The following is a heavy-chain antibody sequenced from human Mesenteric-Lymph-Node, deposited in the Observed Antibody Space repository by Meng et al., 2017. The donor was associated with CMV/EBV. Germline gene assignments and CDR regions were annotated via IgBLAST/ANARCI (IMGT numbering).Heavy chain of an antibody. V-gene: IGHV3-21*01. CDR3: ARDLDYGGNRAMGAFDI. D-gene: IGHD4-23*01. Sequence: GGSLRLSCAASGFSFNYYGMNWVRQAPGKGLEWVSSISSSGNYMYYADSVKGRFTISRDNAKKLLYLQMNSLRAEDTAVYYCARDLDYGGNRAMGAFDIWGQGTMVTVSS. CDR2: ISSSGNYM. CDR1: GFSFNYYG. J-gene: IGHJ3*02.